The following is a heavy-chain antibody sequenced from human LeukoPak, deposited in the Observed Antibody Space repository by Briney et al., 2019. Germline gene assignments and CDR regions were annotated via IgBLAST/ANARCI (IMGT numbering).Heavy chain of an antibody. J-gene: IGHJ4*02. D-gene: IGHD5-24*01. CDR1: EFIFDSYV. V-gene: IGHV3-23*01. CDR3: AKEGDGYKREFDC. Sequence: GGSLRLSCAASEFIFDSYVMSWVRQAPGKGLEWVSGISGSGGSTYYADSVKGRFTISRDNSKNTLYLQMNSLRVEDTAIYYCAKEGDGYKREFDCWGQGTLVTVSS. CDR2: ISGSGGST.